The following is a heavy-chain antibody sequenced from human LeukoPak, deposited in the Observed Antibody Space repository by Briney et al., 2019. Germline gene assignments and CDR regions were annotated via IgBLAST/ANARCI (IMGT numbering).Heavy chain of an antibody. D-gene: IGHD3-22*01. J-gene: IGHJ4*02. CDR3: ARVYYYDSSGYSWIFDY. CDR2: IYHSGST. V-gene: IGHV4-30-2*01. CDR1: GGSISSGGYS. Sequence: KPSETLSLTCAVSGGSISSGGYSWSWIRQPPGKGLEWIGYIYHSGSTYYNPSLKSRVTISVDRSKNQFSLKLSSVTAADTAVYYCARVYYYDSSGYSWIFDYWGQGTLVTVSS.